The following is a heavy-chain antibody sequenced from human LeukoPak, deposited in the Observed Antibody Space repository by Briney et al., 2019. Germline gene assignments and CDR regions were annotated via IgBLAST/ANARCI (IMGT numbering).Heavy chain of an antibody. CDR2: IKSKTDGGTT. CDR3: TTEALQPLDLRRGY. J-gene: IGHJ4*02. V-gene: IGHV3-15*01. D-gene: IGHD4-11*01. Sequence: PGGSLRLSCEASGFTFSSYWMSWVRQAPGKGREWVGRIKSKTDGGTTDYAAPVKGRFTISRDDSKNTLYLQMNSLKTEDTAVYYCTTEALQPLDLRRGYWGQGTLVTVSS. CDR1: GFTFSSYW.